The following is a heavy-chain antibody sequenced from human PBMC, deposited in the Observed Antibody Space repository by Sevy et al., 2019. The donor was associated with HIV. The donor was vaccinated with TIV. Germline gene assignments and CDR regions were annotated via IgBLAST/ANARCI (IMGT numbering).Heavy chain of an antibody. V-gene: IGHV3-7*01. J-gene: IGHJ4*02. CDR1: GFSFSSFW. D-gene: IGHD2-15*01. CDR2: IKEDGSEK. CDR3: AREGQWSHPGDY. Sequence: GGSLGLSCAASGFSFSSFWMSWVRQSPGKGLEWVANIKEDGSEKYYVDSVKGRFTISRDNAKNSLYLQMNSLRAEDTAVYYCAREGQWSHPGDYWGQGTLVTVSS.